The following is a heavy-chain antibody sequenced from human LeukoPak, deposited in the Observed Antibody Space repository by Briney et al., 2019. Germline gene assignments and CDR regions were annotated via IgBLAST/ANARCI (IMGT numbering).Heavy chain of an antibody. Sequence: ASVKVSCKASGFTFNTYGIAWVRQAPGQALEWMGWISAYNGNTNYAQNLQDRVTMTTDTSTTTAYMELRSLRSDDTAVYYCAREGSLHHSGDYYLSWFDPWGQGTLVTVSS. CDR2: ISAYNGNT. D-gene: IGHD3-22*01. CDR3: AREGSLHHSGDYYLSWFDP. CDR1: GFTFNTYG. J-gene: IGHJ5*02. V-gene: IGHV1-18*01.